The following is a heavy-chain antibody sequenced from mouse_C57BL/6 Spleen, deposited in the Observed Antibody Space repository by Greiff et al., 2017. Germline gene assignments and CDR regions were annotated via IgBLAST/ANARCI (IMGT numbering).Heavy chain of an antibody. V-gene: IGHV1-64*01. Sequence: QVQLKEPGAELVKPGASVKLSCKASGYTFTSYWMHWVKQRPGQGLEWIGMIHPNSGSTNYNEKFKSKATLTVDKSSSTAYMQLSSLTSEDSAVYYCARSKDWDFDYWGQGTTLTVSS. CDR1: GYTFTSYW. CDR3: ARSKDWDFDY. CDR2: IHPNSGST. J-gene: IGHJ2*01. D-gene: IGHD4-1*01.